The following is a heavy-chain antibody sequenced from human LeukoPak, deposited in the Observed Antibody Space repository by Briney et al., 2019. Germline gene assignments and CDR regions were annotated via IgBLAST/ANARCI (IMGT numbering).Heavy chain of an antibody. CDR1: GLTFTNAW. J-gene: IGHJ4*02. CDR2: IKAKFHGETT. Sequence: GGSLRLSCAACGLTFTNAWMSWVRQAPGKGLEWVGRIKAKFHGETTDYAAPVKGRFTISRDDSKTTLYLQMNSLRSEDTGVYYCATGLYYYDSSGSLGNWGRGTPVTVSS. V-gene: IGHV3-15*01. CDR3: ATGLYYYDSSGSLGN. D-gene: IGHD3-22*01.